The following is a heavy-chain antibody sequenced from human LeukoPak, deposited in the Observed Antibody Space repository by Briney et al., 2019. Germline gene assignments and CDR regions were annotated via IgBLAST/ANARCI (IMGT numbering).Heavy chain of an antibody. CDR2: INPNSGGT. V-gene: IGHV1-2*06. J-gene: IGHJ4*02. Sequence: ASVKVSCKASGYTFTGYYMHLVRQAPGQGLEWMGRINPNSGGTNYAQKFQGRVTMTRDTSISTAYMELSRLRSDDTAVYYCATISTAYYFDYWGQGTLVTVSS. CDR3: ATISTAYYFDY. D-gene: IGHD5/OR15-5a*01. CDR1: GYTFTGYY.